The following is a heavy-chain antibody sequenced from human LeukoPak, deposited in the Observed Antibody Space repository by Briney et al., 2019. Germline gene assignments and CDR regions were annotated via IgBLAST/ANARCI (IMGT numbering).Heavy chain of an antibody. J-gene: IGHJ4*02. CDR3: AKEIRFLEWLKNYFDY. V-gene: IGHV3-23*01. CDR2: ISGSGGST. D-gene: IGHD3-3*01. CDR1: GFTFSSYA. Sequence: GGSLRLSCAASGFTFSSYAMSWVRQAPGKGLEWVSAISGSGGSTYYADSVKGRFTISRDNSKNTLYLQMNSLRAEDTVVYYCAKEIRFLEWLKNYFDYWGQGTLVTVSS.